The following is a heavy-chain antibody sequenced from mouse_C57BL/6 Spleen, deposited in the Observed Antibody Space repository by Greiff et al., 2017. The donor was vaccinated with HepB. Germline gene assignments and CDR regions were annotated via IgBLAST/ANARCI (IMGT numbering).Heavy chain of an antibody. D-gene: IGHD2-2*01. CDR3: TTGGSTMVTTDYYAMDY. Sequence: EVQLQQSGAELVRPGASVKLSCTASGFNIKDDYMHWVKQRPEQGLEWIGWIDPENGDTEYASKFQGKATITADTTSNTAYLQLSSLTSEDTAVYYCTTGGSTMVTTDYYAMDYWGQGTSVTVSS. CDR2: IDPENGDT. V-gene: IGHV14-4*01. CDR1: GFNIKDDY. J-gene: IGHJ4*01.